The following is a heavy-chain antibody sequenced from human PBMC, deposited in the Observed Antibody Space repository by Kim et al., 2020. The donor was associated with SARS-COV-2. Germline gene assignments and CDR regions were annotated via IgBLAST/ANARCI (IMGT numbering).Heavy chain of an antibody. V-gene: IGHV3-48*04. D-gene: IGHD6-19*01. CDR1: GFTFSSYS. Sequence: GGSLRLSCAASGFTFSSYSMNWVRQAPGKGLEWVSYISSSSSTIYYADSVKGRFTISRDNAKNSLYLQMNSLRAEDTAVYYCARVLTPSSGWYIYHGALDLWAQGTMLTVSS. CDR3: ARVLTPSSGWYIYHGALDL. CDR2: ISSSSSTI. J-gene: IGHJ3*01.